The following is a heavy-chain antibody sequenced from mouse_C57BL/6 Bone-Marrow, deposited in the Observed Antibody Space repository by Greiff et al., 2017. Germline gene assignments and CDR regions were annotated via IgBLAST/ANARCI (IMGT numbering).Heavy chain of an antibody. D-gene: IGHD1-1*01. CDR3: ARAYYGSSHWYFDV. CDR1: GFTFSDYY. V-gene: IGHV5-12*01. J-gene: IGHJ1*03. Sequence: EVMLVESGGGLVQPGGSLKLSCAASGFTFSDYYMYWVRQTPEKRLEWVAYISNGGGSTYYPDTVKGRFTISRDNAKNTLYLQMSRLKSEDKAMYYCARAYYGSSHWYFDVWGTGTTVTVSS. CDR2: ISNGGGST.